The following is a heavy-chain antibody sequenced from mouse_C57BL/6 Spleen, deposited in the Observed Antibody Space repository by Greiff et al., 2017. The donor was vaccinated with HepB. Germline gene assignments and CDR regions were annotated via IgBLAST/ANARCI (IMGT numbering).Heavy chain of an antibody. Sequence: EVKLMESGGGLVKPGGSLKLSCAASGFTFSDYGKHWVRQAPEKGLEWVAYISSGSSTIYYADTVKGRFTISRDNAKNTLFLQMTSLRSEDTAMYYCARLGRDYAMDYWGQGTSVTVSS. CDR1: GFTFSDYG. D-gene: IGHD4-1*01. J-gene: IGHJ4*01. V-gene: IGHV5-17*01. CDR2: ISSGSSTI. CDR3: ARLGRDYAMDY.